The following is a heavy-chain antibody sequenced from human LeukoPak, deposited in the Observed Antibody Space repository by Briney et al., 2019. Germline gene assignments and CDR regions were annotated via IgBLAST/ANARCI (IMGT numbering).Heavy chain of an antibody. CDR3: ARVGTAADQFDC. CDR1: GYTFTGYY. J-gene: IGHJ4*02. V-gene: IGHV1-46*01. Sequence: ASVKVSCKASGYTFTGYYMHWVRQAPGQGLEWMGIINPSGGSTSYAQKFQGRVTMTRDTSTSTVYMELSSLRSEDTAVYYCARVGTAADQFDCWGQGTLATVSS. CDR2: INPSGGST. D-gene: IGHD6-13*01.